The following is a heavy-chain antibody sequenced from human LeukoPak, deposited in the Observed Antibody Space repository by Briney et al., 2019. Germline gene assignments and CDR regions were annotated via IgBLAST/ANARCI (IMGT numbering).Heavy chain of an antibody. V-gene: IGHV3-23*01. Sequence: PGGSLRLSCAASGFSLSTYDVSWVRQPPGKGLEWVSGITGTGGSTYYADSVKGRFTVSRDTSKNTLYLQMNSLRAEDTAIYYCAKDHGTAVAGFYYWGQGTLVTVSS. CDR1: GFSLSTYD. CDR3: AKDHGTAVAGFYY. CDR2: ITGTGGST. D-gene: IGHD6-19*01. J-gene: IGHJ4*02.